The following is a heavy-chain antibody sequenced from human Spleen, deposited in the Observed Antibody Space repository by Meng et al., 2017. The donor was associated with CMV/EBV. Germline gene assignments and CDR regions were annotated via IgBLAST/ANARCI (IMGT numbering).Heavy chain of an antibody. CDR1: GFSPSTSGVG. CDR2: IYWDDDN. V-gene: IGHV2-5*02. J-gene: IGHJ4*02. D-gene: IGHD6-6*01. Sequence: TTLTESGPHLVKPTQTLTLTCTFSGFSPSTSGVGVGWIRQPPGKALEWFALIYWDDDNRYSPSLKSRLTITKDTSKNQVVLTMTNMDPVDTATYYCAHRRARKGPGDFDYWGQGTLVTVSS. CDR3: AHRRARKGPGDFDY.